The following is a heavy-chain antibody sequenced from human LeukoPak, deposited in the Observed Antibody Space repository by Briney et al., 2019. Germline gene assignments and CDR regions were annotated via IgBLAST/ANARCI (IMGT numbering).Heavy chain of an antibody. CDR3: VRISGTYRFDY. V-gene: IGHV3-23*01. Sequence: GGSLILSCAASGFTFSTSSMGWVRQPPGKGLQWVSAISGSGTGTYYADPVKGRFTISRDNSKNTLYLQMNTLRAEDTAVFYCVRISGTYRFDYWGQGTLVTVSS. J-gene: IGHJ4*02. CDR2: ISGSGTGT. CDR1: GFTFSTSS. D-gene: IGHD1-26*01.